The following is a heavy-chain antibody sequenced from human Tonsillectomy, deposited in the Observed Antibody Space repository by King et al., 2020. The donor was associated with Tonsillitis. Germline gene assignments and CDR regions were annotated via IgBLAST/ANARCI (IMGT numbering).Heavy chain of an antibody. CDR3: ARDIDPYYYGSSGYDEAFDI. D-gene: IGHD3-22*01. J-gene: IGHJ3*02. CDR2: INPNRGGT. Sequence: QLVQSGAEVKKPGASVKVSCKASGYSFTDYYIQWVRQAPGQGLEWMGWINPNRGGTKFAQKFQGRVTMTRDMSISTAYMELRRLRSDDTAVYYCARDIDPYYYGSSGYDEAFDIWGQGTMVTVSS. CDR1: GYSFTDYY. V-gene: IGHV1-2*02.